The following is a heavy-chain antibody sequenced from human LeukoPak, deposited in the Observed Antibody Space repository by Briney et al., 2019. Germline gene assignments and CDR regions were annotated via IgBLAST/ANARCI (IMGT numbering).Heavy chain of an antibody. CDR1: SGSISSTSYH. Sequence: SETLSLTCTVSSGSISSTSYHWGWTRQPPGKGLEWIGSIYYSGTTYYNPSLTRRATLSVDTPNHESLLPLTFVPAADTAVYYCTRESSSASEYWGQGTLVTVSS. CDR3: TRESSSASEY. CDR2: IYYSGTT. D-gene: IGHD6-6*01. V-gene: IGHV4-39*02. J-gene: IGHJ4*02.